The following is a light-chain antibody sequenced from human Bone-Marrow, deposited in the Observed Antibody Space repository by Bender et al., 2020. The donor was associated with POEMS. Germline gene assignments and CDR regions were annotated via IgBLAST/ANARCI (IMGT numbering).Light chain of an antibody. CDR3: TSFTSRTTLG. Sequence: QSALTQPRSVSGSPGQSVTLSCTGTISDVGGYNYVSWYQQHPGKAPKLMIYDVSKRPSGVPDRFSGSKSGNTASLTISGLQAEDEADYYRTSFTSRTTLGFGGGTHLTVL. CDR1: ISDVGGYNY. CDR2: DVS. V-gene: IGLV2-11*01. J-gene: IGLJ2*01.